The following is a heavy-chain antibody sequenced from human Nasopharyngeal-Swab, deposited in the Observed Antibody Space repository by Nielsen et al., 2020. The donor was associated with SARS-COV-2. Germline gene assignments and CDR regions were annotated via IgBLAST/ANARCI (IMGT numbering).Heavy chain of an antibody. Sequence: GESLKISCAASEFTFSSYSMNWVRQAPGKGLEWVSYISSSSSTIYYADSVKGRFTISRDNAKNSLYLQMNSLRAEDTAVYYCARDQYSYGAYQIDYWGQGTLVTVSS. J-gene: IGHJ4*02. D-gene: IGHD5-18*01. V-gene: IGHV3-48*01. CDR1: EFTFSSYS. CDR2: ISSSSSTI. CDR3: ARDQYSYGAYQIDY.